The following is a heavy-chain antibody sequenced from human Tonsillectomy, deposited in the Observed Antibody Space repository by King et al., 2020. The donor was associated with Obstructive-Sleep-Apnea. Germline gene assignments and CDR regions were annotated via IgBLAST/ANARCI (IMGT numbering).Heavy chain of an antibody. Sequence: VQLVQSGAEVKKPGASVKVSCKASGYTFTGYFMHWVRQAPGQGLEWMGWINPNSGGTNYAQKFQGRVTMTRDTSISTAYMELSRLRSDDTAVYFCARDGSSGWYFFYDLDYWGQGTLVTVSS. CDR2: INPNSGGT. V-gene: IGHV1-2*02. J-gene: IGHJ4*02. CDR1: GYTFTGYF. D-gene: IGHD6-19*01. CDR3: ARDGSSGWYFFYDLDY.